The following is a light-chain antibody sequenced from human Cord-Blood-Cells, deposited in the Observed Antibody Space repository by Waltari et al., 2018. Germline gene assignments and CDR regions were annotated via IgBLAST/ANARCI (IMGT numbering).Light chain of an antibody. CDR1: QSVSSSY. CDR2: GAS. J-gene: IGKJ1*01. Sequence: EIVLTQSPGTLSLSPGERATLSCRASQSVSSSYLAWYQQKPGQAPRPLIYGASSRATGIPERFSGSGSGTDFTLTISRLEPEDFAVYYCQQYGSSPPWTFGQGTKVEIK. V-gene: IGKV3-20*01. CDR3: QQYGSSPPWT.